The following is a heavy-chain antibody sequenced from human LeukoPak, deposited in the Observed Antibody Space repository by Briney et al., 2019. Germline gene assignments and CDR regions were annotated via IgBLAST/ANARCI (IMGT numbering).Heavy chain of an antibody. CDR2: INPNSGGT. CDR1: GYSFTGYY. J-gene: IGHJ4*02. CDR3: ARGFSRMVRGVMGY. Sequence: EASVKVSCKASGYSFTGYYMHWVRQAPGQGLEWMGWINPNSGGTNYAQKFQGRVTMTRDTSISTAYMELSRLRSDDTAVYYCARGFSRMVRGVMGYWGQGTLVTVSS. V-gene: IGHV1-2*02. D-gene: IGHD3-10*01.